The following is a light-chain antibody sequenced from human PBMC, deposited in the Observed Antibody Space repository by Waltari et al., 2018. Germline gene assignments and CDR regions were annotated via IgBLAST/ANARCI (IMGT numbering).Light chain of an antibody. CDR2: KAS. Sequence: DIQMTQSPSTLSASVGDSVTITCRASQRISSWLAWYQQKPGKAPNLLIDKASSLESGVPSRFSGSGSGTEFTLTISSLQPDDFATYYCQQYNTYSGTFGQGTKVEIK. CDR3: QQYNTYSGT. V-gene: IGKV1-5*03. J-gene: IGKJ1*01. CDR1: QRISSW.